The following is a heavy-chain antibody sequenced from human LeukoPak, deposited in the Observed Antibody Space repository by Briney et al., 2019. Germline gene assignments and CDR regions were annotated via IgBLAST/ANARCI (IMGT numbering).Heavy chain of an antibody. Sequence: PSETLSLTCTDSGGSISSYYWSWIRQPPGKGLEWIGYIYYSGSTNYNPSLKSRVTISVDTSKNQFSLKLSSVTAADTAVYYCARRAYGDSPNDYWGQGTLVTVSS. J-gene: IGHJ4*02. CDR3: ARRAYGDSPNDY. CDR2: IYYSGST. D-gene: IGHD4-17*01. CDR1: GGSISSYY. V-gene: IGHV4-59*08.